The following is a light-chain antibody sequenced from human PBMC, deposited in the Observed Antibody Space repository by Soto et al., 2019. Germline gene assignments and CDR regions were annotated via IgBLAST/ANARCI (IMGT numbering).Light chain of an antibody. V-gene: IGLV2-8*01. CDR2: EVS. CDR1: SSDVGGYNY. Sequence: QSALTQPPSASGSPGQSVTISCTGTSSDVGGYNYVSWYQQHPGKAPKLMIYEVSKRPSGVPDRFSGSKSGNTASLTVSWLQVEDEADYYCISFESSNNLLFGGVTKLTVL. CDR3: ISFESSNNLL. J-gene: IGLJ2*01.